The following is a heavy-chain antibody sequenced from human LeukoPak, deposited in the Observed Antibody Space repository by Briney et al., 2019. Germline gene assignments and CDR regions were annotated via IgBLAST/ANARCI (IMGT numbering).Heavy chain of an antibody. CDR3: ARAHCSGGSCYGNYYYYYGMDV. CDR1: GFTFSSYG. J-gene: IGHJ6*02. CDR2: IWYDGSNK. Sequence: GGSLRLSCAASGFTFSSYGMHWVRQAPGKGLEWVAVIWYDGSNKYHADSVKGRFTISRDNSKNTLYLQMNSLGVEDTAVYYCARAHCSGGSCYGNYYYYYGMDVWGQGTTVTVSS. D-gene: IGHD2-15*01. V-gene: IGHV3-33*01.